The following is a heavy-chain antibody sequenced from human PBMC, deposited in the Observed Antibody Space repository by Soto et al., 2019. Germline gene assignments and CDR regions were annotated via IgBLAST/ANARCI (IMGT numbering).Heavy chain of an antibody. CDR2: MNPNSGNT. CDR3: ASGRYFDWLRDAFDI. Sequence: ALVTVSCKATGYTFTSYDINWVRQATGQGLEWMGWMNPNSGNTGYAQKFQGRVTMTRNTSISTAYMELSSLRSEDTAVYYCASGRYFDWLRDAFDIWGQGTMVTVSS. J-gene: IGHJ3*02. V-gene: IGHV1-8*01. CDR1: GYTFTSYD. D-gene: IGHD3-9*01.